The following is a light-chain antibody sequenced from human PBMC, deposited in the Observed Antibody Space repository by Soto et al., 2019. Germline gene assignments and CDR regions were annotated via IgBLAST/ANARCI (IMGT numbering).Light chain of an antibody. CDR3: QQYGSSRWT. CDR2: GTS. CDR1: QSVSSSY. Sequence: EIVLTQSPGTLCLSPGERATLSCRASQSVSSSYLAWYQQRPGQAPRLLISGTSTRATGVPDRFSGSGSGTDFTLTIIRLEPEDFAVYYCQQYGSSRWTFGQGTKVDIK. J-gene: IGKJ1*01. V-gene: IGKV3-20*01.